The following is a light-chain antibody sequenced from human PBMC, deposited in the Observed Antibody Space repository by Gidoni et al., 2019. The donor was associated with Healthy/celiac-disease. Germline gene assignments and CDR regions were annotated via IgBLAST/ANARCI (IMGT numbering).Light chain of an antibody. Sequence: EIVMTQSPATLSVSPGERATLSCRASQSVSSNLDWYQQKPGQAPRLLIYGASTRATGIPARFSGSGSGTEFTLTISSLQSEDFAFYYCQPYNNWPWTFGQGTKVEIK. CDR2: GAS. J-gene: IGKJ1*01. CDR1: QSVSSN. V-gene: IGKV3-15*01. CDR3: QPYNNWPWT.